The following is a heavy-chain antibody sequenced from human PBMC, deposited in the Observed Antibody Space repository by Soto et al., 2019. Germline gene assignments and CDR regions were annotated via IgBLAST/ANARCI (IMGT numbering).Heavy chain of an antibody. CDR1: GYTFTGYY. J-gene: IGHJ5*02. Sequence: ASVQVCCKASGYTFTGYYMHWVRQPPGQGLLWKGGINPNNGGTNYAQHFQGWDTMTRDTSISTAYMELSRLRSDATAVYYCARAAYCSSSSCYNGDWFDPLGLGRLVT. V-gene: IGHV1-2*04. CDR2: INPNNGGT. D-gene: IGHD2-2*02. CDR3: ARAAYCSSSSCYNGDWFDP.